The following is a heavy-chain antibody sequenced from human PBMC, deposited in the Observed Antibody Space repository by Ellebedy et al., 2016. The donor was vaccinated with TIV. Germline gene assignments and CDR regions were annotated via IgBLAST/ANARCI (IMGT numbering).Heavy chain of an antibody. CDR1: GFTFSSYG. CDR2: IWYDGSNK. CDR3: ARDSATWILWD. V-gene: IGHV3-33*01. J-gene: IGHJ4*02. D-gene: IGHD5-18*01. Sequence: GESLKISXAASGFTFSSYGMHWVRQAPGKGLEWVAVIWYDGSNKYYADSVKGRFTISRDNSKNTLYLQMNSLRAEDTAVYYCARDSATWILWDWGQGTLVTVSS.